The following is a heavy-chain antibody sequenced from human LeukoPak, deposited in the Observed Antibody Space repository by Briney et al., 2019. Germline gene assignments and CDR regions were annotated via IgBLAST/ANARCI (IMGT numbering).Heavy chain of an antibody. CDR2: INPNRGAT. J-gene: IGHJ4*02. CDR3: ARGIGAASSGYLVY. V-gene: IGHV1-2*02. D-gene: IGHD3-22*01. CDR1: GYTFSGYY. Sequence: ASVKVSCKASGYTFSGYYIHWVRQAPGQGLEWMGWINPNRGATHFAQNFQGRVTMTRDTSISTAYMELSSLRPDDTAVYYCARGIGAASSGYLVYWGQGTLVTVSS.